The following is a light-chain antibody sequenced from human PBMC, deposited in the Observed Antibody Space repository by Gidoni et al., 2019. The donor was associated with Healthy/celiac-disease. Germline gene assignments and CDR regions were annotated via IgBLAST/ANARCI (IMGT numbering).Light chain of an antibody. CDR3: QVWDSSSDHVV. CDR1: NVGSKS. Sequence: SYVLTQPPSVTVDAGQTARITCGGNNVGSKSVHWYQQKPGQAPVLVVYDDSDRPSGIPERFSGSNSGNTATLTISRVEAGDEADYYCQVWDSSSDHVVFGGGTKLTVL. CDR2: DDS. J-gene: IGLJ2*01. V-gene: IGLV3-21*02.